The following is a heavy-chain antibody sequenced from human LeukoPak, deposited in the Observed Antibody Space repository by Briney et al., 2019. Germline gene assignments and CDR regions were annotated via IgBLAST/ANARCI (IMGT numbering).Heavy chain of an antibody. CDR3: ARDKGGITIFGVDPYGMDV. CDR2: IYYSGST. V-gene: IGHV4-39*07. D-gene: IGHD3-3*01. CDR1: GGSISSSSYY. Sequence: SETLSLTCTVSGGSISSSSYYWGWIRQPPGKGLEWIGSIYYSGSTYYNPSLKSRVTISVDKSKNQFSLKLSSVTAADTAVYYCARDKGGITIFGVDPYGMDVWGQGTTVTVSS. J-gene: IGHJ6*02.